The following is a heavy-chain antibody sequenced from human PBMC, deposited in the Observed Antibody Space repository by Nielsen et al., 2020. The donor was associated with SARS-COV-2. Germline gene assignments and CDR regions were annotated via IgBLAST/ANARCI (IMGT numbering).Heavy chain of an antibody. J-gene: IGHJ6*02. D-gene: IGHD6-19*01. CDR3: ARVPAPEWRVGYYYYGMDV. CDR1: GFSFSGYA. Sequence: GGSLRLSCRASGFSFSGYAMSWVRQAPGKGLEWVSALSGRGGTHYADFVKGRFTTSTDTSRTTLYLQMNSLTAEDTAVYYCARVPAPEWRVGYYYYGMDVWGQGTMVTVSS. CDR2: LSGRGGT. V-gene: IGHV3-23*01.